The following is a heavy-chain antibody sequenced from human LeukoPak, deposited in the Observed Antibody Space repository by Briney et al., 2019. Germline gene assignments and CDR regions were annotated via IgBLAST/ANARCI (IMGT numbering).Heavy chain of an antibody. CDR3: ARGSSSQLWLTRGCYFDY. V-gene: IGHV4-31*03. CDR1: GGSISSGGYY. D-gene: IGHD5-18*01. Sequence: SQTLSLTCIVSGGSISSGGYYWSWIRQHPGKGLEWIGYIYYSGSTYYNPSLKSRVTISVDTSKNQFSLKLSSVTAADTAVYYCARGSSSQLWLTRGCYFDYWGQGTLVTVSS. CDR2: IYYSGST. J-gene: IGHJ4*02.